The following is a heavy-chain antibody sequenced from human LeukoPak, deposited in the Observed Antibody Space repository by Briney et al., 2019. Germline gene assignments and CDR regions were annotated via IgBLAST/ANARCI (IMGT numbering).Heavy chain of an antibody. J-gene: IGHJ6*02. CDR1: GFTFSSYG. CDR3: ARPFYYDSNGGEGMDV. CDR2: IWYDGSNK. Sequence: GGSLRLSCAASGFTFSSYGMHWVRQAPGKGMGWGAVIWYDGSNKYYADSVKGRFTISRDNAKNSLYLQMNSLRAEDTGVYYCARPFYYDSNGGEGMDVWGQGTTVTVSS. D-gene: IGHD3-22*01. V-gene: IGHV3-33*01.